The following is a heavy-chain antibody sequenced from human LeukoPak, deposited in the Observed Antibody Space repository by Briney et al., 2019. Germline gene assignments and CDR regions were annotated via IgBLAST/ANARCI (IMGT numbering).Heavy chain of an antibody. V-gene: IGHV5-51*01. CDR1: GYRFSNYW. CDR3: ARRNREKAISLDL. D-gene: IGHD1/OR15-1a*01. Sequence: GESLKISCKGSGYRFSNYWIGWVRPMPGKGLEWMGIIYPGDSNTRYSPSFQGQVTISADRSISTAHLQWSSLKASDTAIYYCARRNREKAISLDLWGRGTVVTVSS. J-gene: IGHJ2*01. CDR2: IYPGDSNT.